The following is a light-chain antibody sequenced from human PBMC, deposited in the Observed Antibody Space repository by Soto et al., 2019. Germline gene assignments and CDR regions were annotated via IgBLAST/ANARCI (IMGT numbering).Light chain of an antibody. V-gene: IGLV2-14*01. J-gene: IGLJ2*01. CDR1: SSDVGGYNY. CDR2: DVS. CDR3: SSYTSSSTSVV. Sequence: QSALTQPASVSGSPGQSITISWTGTSSDVGGYNYVSWYQQHPGKAPKLMIYDVSNRPSGVSNRFSGSKSGNTASLTISGLQAEDEADYYCSSYTSSSTSVVFGGGTQLTVL.